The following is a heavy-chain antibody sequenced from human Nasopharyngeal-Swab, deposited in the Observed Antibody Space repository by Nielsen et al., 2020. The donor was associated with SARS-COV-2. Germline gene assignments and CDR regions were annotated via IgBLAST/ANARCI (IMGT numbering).Heavy chain of an antibody. CDR3: TRCGGSCYTGKDY. J-gene: IGHJ4*02. Sequence: GGSLRLSCAASGFIFSDSAIHWVRQASGKGLEWVGRIRSKGNSYATEYAASVEGRFTISRDHSKNTAYLQMNSLITEDTAVYYCTRCGGSCYTGKDYWGQGTLVTVSS. D-gene: IGHD2-15*01. CDR1: GFIFSDSA. V-gene: IGHV3-73*01. CDR2: IRSKGNSYAT.